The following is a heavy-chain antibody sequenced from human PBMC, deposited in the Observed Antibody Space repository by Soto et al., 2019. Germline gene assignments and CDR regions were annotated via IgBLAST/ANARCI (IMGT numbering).Heavy chain of an antibody. CDR1: GFTVSNNY. D-gene: IGHD3-10*01. CDR3: ATRGGGGGY. V-gene: IGHV3-53*01. Sequence: EVQLVESGGGLIQPGGSLRLSCAVSGFTVSNNYMSWVRQAPGKGLEGVSVIYSGGYTAYGDSVKGRFTISRDNSKNKLYIQKKGRGAEEAAVFSGATRGGGGGYWGQGTLVTVSS. J-gene: IGHJ4*02. CDR2: IYSGGYT.